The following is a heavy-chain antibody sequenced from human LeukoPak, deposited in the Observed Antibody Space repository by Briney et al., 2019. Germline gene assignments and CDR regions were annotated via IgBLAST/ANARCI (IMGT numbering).Heavy chain of an antibody. V-gene: IGHV3-74*01. J-gene: IGHJ4*02. D-gene: IGHD1-26*01. CDR2: INTDGSST. Sequence: GGSLRLSCAASGFTFSSYWMHWVRQAPGKGPVWVSRINTDGSSTSYADSVKGRFTISRDNAKNTLYLQMNSLRAEDTAVYYCARSDSGSYSDDYWGQGTLVTVSS. CDR3: ARSDSGSYSDDY. CDR1: GFTFSSYW.